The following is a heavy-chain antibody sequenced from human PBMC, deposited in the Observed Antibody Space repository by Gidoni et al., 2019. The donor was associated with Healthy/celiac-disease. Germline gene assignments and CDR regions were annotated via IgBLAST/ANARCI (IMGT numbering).Heavy chain of an antibody. CDR2: ISYDGSNK. J-gene: IGHJ3*02. V-gene: IGHV3-30*04. CDR3: ARATWDYRPFDAFDI. Sequence: TFSSYAMHWVRQAPGKGLEWVAVISYDGSNKYYADSVKGRFTISRDNSKNTLYLQMNSLRAEDTAVYYCARATWDYRPFDAFDIWGQGTMVTVSS. CDR1: TFSSYA. D-gene: IGHD1-7*01.